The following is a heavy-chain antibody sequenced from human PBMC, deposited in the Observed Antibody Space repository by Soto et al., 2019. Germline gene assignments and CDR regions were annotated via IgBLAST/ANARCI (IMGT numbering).Heavy chain of an antibody. CDR2: ISYDGSNK. V-gene: IGHV3-30-3*01. D-gene: IGHD3-16*02. Sequence: QVQLVESGGGVVQPGRSLRLSCAASGFTFSSYAMHWVRQAPGKGLEWVAVISYDGSNKYYADSVKGRFTISRDNSKNTXXLXMXILRAEDTAVYYCARDPRFSPMITFGGVIVICAFDIWGQGTMVTVSS. CDR1: GFTFSSYA. J-gene: IGHJ3*02. CDR3: ARDPRFSPMITFGGVIVICAFDI.